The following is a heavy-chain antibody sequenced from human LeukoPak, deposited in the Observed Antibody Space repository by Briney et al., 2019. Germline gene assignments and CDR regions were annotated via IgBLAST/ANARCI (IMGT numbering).Heavy chain of an antibody. V-gene: IGHV1-8*01. Sequence: ASVKVSCKASGYTFTSYDINWVRQATGQGLEWMGWMNPNGGNTGYAQKFQGRVTMTRNTSISTAYMELSSLRSEDTAVYYCARAMGRTGTTFWFDPWGQGTLVTVSS. CDR3: ARAMGRTGTTFWFDP. CDR2: MNPNGGNT. J-gene: IGHJ5*02. CDR1: GYTFTSYD. D-gene: IGHD1-1*01.